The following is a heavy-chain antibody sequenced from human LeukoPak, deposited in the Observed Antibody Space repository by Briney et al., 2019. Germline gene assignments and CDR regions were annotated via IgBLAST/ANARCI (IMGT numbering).Heavy chain of an antibody. D-gene: IGHD2-21*02. V-gene: IGHV3-7*01. CDR2: IKQDGSEK. Sequence: GGSLRLSCAASGFTFSSYWMSWVRQAPGKGLEWVANIKQDGSEKYYVDSVKGRFTISRDNAKNSLYLQMNSLRAEDTAGYYCARAMVATAVGGNGFTSYFDYWGQGTLLTVSS. CDR3: ARAMVATAVGGNGFTSYFDY. CDR1: GFTFSSYW. J-gene: IGHJ4*02.